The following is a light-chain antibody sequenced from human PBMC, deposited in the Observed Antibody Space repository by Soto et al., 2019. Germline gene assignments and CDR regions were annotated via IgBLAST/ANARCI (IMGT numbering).Light chain of an antibody. CDR3: QQRSNWPIT. Sequence: EIVLTQSPGTLSLSPEDIATLSCRASQNLGSSYLAWYQQKPGQAPRLIIYGASSRATGIPDRFSGSGSGTDCTLTISSLEPEDVAVYYCQQRSNWPITLGQGTRLEIK. J-gene: IGKJ5*01. V-gene: IGKV3D-20*02. CDR1: QNLGSSY. CDR2: GAS.